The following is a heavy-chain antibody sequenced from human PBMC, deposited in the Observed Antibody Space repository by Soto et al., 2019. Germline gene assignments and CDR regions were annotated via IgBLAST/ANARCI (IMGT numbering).Heavy chain of an antibody. CDR1: GGSFSGYY. V-gene: IGHV4-34*02. CDR3: ARERMVPAGPLYYFDY. J-gene: IGHJ4*02. D-gene: IGHD2-2*01. CDR2: INHNGLT. Sequence: QVQLQQWGAGLLKPAETLSLTCGVYGGSFSGYYWSWIRQAPGKGLEWIGEINHNGLTTYAPSLQSRVTMSVDMSKNQFSLRLPSVTAADTAVYYCARERMVPAGPLYYFDYWGQGTLVTVSS.